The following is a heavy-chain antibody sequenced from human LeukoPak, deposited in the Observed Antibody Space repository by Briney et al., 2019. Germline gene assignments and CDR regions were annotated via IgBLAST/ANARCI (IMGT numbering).Heavy chain of an antibody. CDR3: ARDSSDWYFDL. J-gene: IGHJ2*01. Sequence: GGSLRRSSAASGFTCSTYSMNRGRHAPGNGLKGGSYISSSSNIIYYAESVKGRFNISRDNAKNSLYLQMNSLRDEDTAVYVCARDSSDWYFDLWGRGTLVTVSS. V-gene: IGHV3-48*02. D-gene: IGHD3-10*01. CDR1: GFTCSTYS. CDR2: ISSSSNII.